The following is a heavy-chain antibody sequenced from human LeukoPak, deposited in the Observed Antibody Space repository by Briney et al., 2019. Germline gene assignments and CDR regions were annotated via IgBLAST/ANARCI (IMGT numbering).Heavy chain of an antibody. CDR2: INSDGSST. Sequence: PGGSLRLSCAASGFTFSSYSMTWVRQAPGKGLVWFSLINSDGSSTSYTDSVKGRFTISRDNAKDTLYLQMNSLRVEDTAIYYCTRGMLRQPPDYWGQGMLVTVSS. D-gene: IGHD3-10*02. CDR3: TRGMLRQPPDY. CDR1: GFTFSSYS. V-gene: IGHV3-74*01. J-gene: IGHJ4*02.